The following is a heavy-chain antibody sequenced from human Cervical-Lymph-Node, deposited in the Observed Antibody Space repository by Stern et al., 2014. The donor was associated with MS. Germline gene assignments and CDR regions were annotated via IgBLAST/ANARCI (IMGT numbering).Heavy chain of an antibody. CDR3: ARDTSSPERSDW. J-gene: IGHJ4*02. V-gene: IGHV3-53*01. CDR1: GFTVSRDY. Sequence: DQLVESGGGVIQPGGSLRLSWTASGFTVSRDYMTWVRQAPGKGLEWVSLITNVGSPFYTDSVKGRFTISRDDSKNTVYLHMTSLRAEDTAMYYCARDTSSPERSDWWGQGTLVTVSS. CDR2: ITNVGSP. D-gene: IGHD1-1*01.